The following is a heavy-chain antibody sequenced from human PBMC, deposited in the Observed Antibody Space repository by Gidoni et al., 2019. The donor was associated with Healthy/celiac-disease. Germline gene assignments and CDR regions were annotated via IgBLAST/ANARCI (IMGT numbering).Heavy chain of an antibody. D-gene: IGHD3-3*01. CDR1: GGSFSGYY. CDR3: ANFLGRHNNAFDI. CDR2: INHSGST. V-gene: IGHV4-34*01. J-gene: IGHJ3*02. Sequence: QVQLQQWGAGLLKPSETLSLTCAVYGGSFSGYYWSWIRQPPGKRLEWIGEINHSGSTNYNPSLKSRVTISVDTSKNQFSLKLSSVTAADTAVYYCANFLGRHNNAFDIWGQGTMVTVSS.